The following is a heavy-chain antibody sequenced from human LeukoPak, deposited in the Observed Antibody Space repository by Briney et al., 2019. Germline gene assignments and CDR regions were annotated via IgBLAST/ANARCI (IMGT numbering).Heavy chain of an antibody. CDR1: GFTFSSYW. V-gene: IGHV3-74*01. J-gene: IGHJ4*02. CDR2: LNSDGRST. CDR3: ARGFGRATVPGTFY. D-gene: IGHD6-19*01. Sequence: GGSLRLSCAASGFTFSSYWMHWVRQAPGKGLVWVSRLNSDGRSTSYADSVKGRFTISRDNAKNTRYLQMNSLRAEDTAVYYCARGFGRATVPGTFYWGQGTLVTLST.